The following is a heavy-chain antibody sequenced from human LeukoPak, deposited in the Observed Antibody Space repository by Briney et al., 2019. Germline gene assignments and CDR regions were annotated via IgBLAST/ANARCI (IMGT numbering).Heavy chain of an antibody. CDR1: GGSISSYY. D-gene: IGHD2-8*02. CDR2: IYYSGST. V-gene: IGHV4-59*01. Sequence: SETLSLTCTVSGGSISSYYWSWIRQPPGKGLEWIGYIYYSGSTNYNPSLKSRVTISVDTSKNQFSLKLSSVTAADTALYFCAGTELGYCTVTGCPLESWGQGTLVIVSS. CDR3: AGTELGYCTVTGCPLES. J-gene: IGHJ4*02.